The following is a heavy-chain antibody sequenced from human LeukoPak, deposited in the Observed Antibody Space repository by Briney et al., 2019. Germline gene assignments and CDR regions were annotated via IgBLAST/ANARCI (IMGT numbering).Heavy chain of an antibody. CDR1: GYTFTSYD. V-gene: IGHV1-8*01. Sequence: VASVKVSCKASGYTFTSYDINWVRQATGQGLEWMGWMNPNSGNTGYAQKFQGRVTMTRNTSISTAYMELSSLRSEDTAVYYCARAIRRVDGRYFDYWGQGTLVTVSS. J-gene: IGHJ4*02. CDR3: ARAIRRVDGRYFDY. CDR2: MNPNSGNT. D-gene: IGHD5-24*01.